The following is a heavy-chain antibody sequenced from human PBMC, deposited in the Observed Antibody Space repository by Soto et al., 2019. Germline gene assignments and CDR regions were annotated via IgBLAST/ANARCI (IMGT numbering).Heavy chain of an antibody. CDR2: VSGSGGST. V-gene: IGHV3-23*01. CDR3: AKDLGWNPSSFDY. J-gene: IGHJ4*02. CDR1: GFTFSSYA. Sequence: EVQLLESGGGLVQPGGSLRLSCAASGFTFSSYAMSWVRQAPGKGLEWVSAVSGSGGSTYYADSVKGRFTISRDNSKNTLYLQMNSLRAEDTAVYYCAKDLGWNPSSFDYWGQGTLVTVSS. D-gene: IGHD1-1*01.